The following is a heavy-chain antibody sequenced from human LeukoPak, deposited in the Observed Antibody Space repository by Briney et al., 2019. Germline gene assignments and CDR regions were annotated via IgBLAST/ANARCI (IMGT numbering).Heavy chain of an antibody. CDR2: IYYSGST. J-gene: IGHJ6*03. CDR3: ARDVNYYYYMDV. V-gene: IGHV4-59*01. Sequence: SETLSLTCTVSGGSISSYYWSWLRQPPGKGLEWIGYIYYSGSTNYNPSLKSRVTISVDTSKNQFSLKLSSVTAADTAVYYCARDVNYYYYMDVWGKGTTVTVSS. CDR1: GGSISSYY.